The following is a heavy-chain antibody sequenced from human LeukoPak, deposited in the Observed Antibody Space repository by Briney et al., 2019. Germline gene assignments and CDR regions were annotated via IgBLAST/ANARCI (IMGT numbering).Heavy chain of an antibody. CDR3: AKARYYYDSSGYYHNAYYFDY. CDR1: GFTFISYA. J-gene: IGHJ4*02. D-gene: IGHD3-22*01. V-gene: IGHV3-23*01. Sequence: GGSLRLSCAASGFTFISYAMNWVRQAPGKGLEWVSGISGRGGRTYYADSVKGRFAISRDNSKNTLYPQMNSLRAEDTAVYYCAKARYYYDSSGYYHNAYYFDYWGQGTLVTVSS. CDR2: ISGRGGRT.